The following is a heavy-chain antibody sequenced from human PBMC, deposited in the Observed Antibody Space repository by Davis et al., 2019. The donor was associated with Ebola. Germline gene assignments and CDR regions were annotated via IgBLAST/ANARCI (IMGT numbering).Heavy chain of an antibody. J-gene: IGHJ4*02. Sequence: MPSETLSLTCAVYGGSFSGYYWSWIRQPPGKGLEWIGEINHSGSTNYNPSLKSRVTISLDTSKNQFSLKLSSVTAADTAVYYCARSTTVTPLDYWGQGTLVTVSS. CDR2: INHSGST. CDR3: ARSTTVTPLDY. D-gene: IGHD4-11*01. CDR1: GGSFSGYY. V-gene: IGHV4-34*01.